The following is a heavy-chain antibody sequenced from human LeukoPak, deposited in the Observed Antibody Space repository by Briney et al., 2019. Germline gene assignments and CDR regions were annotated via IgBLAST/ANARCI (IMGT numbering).Heavy chain of an antibody. CDR1: GFTFSSYD. V-gene: IGHV3-13*04. D-gene: IGHD3-22*01. CDR2: IGTAGDT. Sequence: GGSLRLSCAASGFTFSSYDMHWVRRATGKGLEWVSAIGTAGDTYYPGSVKGRFTISRENAKNSLYLQMNSLRAGDTAVYYCARATYYYDSSAAQGYFDYWGQGTLVTVSS. J-gene: IGHJ4*02. CDR3: ARATYYYDSSAAQGYFDY.